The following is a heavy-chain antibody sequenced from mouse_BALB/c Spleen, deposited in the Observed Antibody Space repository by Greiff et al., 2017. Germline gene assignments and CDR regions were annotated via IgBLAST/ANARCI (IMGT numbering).Heavy chain of an antibody. CDR2: IDPANGNT. V-gene: IGHV14-3*02. CDR3: ARDGSSSWFAY. CDR1: GFNIKDTY. Sequence: EVQGVESGAELVKPGASVKLSCTASGFNIKDTYMHWVKQRPEQGLEWIGRIDPANGNTKYDPKFQGKATITADTSSNTAYLQLSSLTSEDTAVYYCARDGSSSWFAYWGQGTLVTVSA. J-gene: IGHJ3*01. D-gene: IGHD1-1*01.